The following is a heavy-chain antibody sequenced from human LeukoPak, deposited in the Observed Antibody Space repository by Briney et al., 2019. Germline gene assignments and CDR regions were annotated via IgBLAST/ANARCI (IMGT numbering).Heavy chain of an antibody. J-gene: IGHJ3*02. CDR2: IRGDESWL. CDR1: GFTFRPFW. CDR3: ARDYNYCSSDRCYDAFDI. D-gene: IGHD2-2*01. Sequence: GGSLRLSCVAPGFTFRPFWMTWVRQAPGKGLEWVANIRGDESWLYYVDSVKGRFTISRDNAKNSLYLQMSDLRAEDTSVYYCARDYNYCSSDRCYDAFDIWGQGTMVTVSS. V-gene: IGHV3-7*01.